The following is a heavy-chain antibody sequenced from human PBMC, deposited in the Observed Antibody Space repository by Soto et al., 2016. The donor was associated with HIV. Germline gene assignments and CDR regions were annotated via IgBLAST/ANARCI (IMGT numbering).Heavy chain of an antibody. CDR1: GFTFSNTW. CDR2: IKSKTDGGTT. J-gene: IGHJ4*02. CDR3: TTGGSWYRGDY. V-gene: IGHV3-15*01. Sequence: EVQLVESGGGLVKPGGSLRLSCAASGFTFSNTWMSWVRQAPGKGLEWVGRIKSKTDGGTTDYAAPVKGRFTISRDDSKNTLCLQMNSLKTEDTAVYYCTTGGSWYRGDYWGQGTLVTVSS. D-gene: IGHD6-13*01.